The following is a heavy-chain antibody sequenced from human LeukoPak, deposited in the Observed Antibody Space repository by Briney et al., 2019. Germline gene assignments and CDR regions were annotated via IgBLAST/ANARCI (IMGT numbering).Heavy chain of an antibody. V-gene: IGHV3-72*01. CDR3: ARGVSSSWLYYYYYYYMDV. Sequence: PGGSLRLSCAASGFTFSDHYMDWVRQAPGKGLEWVGRTRNKANGYTTEYAASVKGRFTISRDDSKNSLYLQMNSLKTEDTAVYYCARGVSSSWLYYYYYYYMDVWGKGTTVTVSS. J-gene: IGHJ6*03. CDR2: TRNKANGYTT. D-gene: IGHD6-13*01. CDR1: GFTFSDHY.